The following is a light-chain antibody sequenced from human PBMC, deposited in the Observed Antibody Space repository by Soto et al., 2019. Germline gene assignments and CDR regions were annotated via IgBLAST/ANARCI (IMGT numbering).Light chain of an antibody. CDR1: SSDVGSYNL. Sequence: QSALTQPASVSGSPEQSITISCTGTSSDVGSYNLVSWYQQHPGKAPKLMIYEVSKRPSGVSNRFSGSKSGNTASLTISGLQAEDGADYYCCSYAGSSTVVFGGGTKLTVL. V-gene: IGLV2-23*02. CDR3: CSYAGSSTVV. J-gene: IGLJ2*01. CDR2: EVS.